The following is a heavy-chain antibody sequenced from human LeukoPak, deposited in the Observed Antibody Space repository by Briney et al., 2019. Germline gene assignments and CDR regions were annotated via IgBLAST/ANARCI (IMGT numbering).Heavy chain of an antibody. CDR3: AKVAKYCSSTSCLKGFDY. D-gene: IGHD2-2*01. CDR2: ISGSGGST. Sequence: GGSLRLSCAASGFTFSSYAMSRVRQAPGKGLEWVSAISGSGGSTYYADSVKGRFTISRDNSKNTLHLQMNSLRAEDTAVYYCAKVAKYCSSTSCLKGFDYWSQGTLVTVSS. CDR1: GFTFSSYA. V-gene: IGHV3-23*01. J-gene: IGHJ4*02.